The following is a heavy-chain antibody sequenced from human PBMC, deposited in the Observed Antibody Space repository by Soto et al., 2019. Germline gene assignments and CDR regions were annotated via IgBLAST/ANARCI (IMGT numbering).Heavy chain of an antibody. D-gene: IGHD3-10*01. V-gene: IGHV4-61*08. J-gene: IGHJ5*02. CDR2: IYYSGST. Sequence: SETLSLTCAVSGCSISSGGYSWSWIRQPPGKGLEWIGYIYYSGSTNYNPSLKSRVTISVDTSKNQFSLKLSSVTAADTAVYYCARGFKIRYYYGSGSDWFDPWGQGTLVTVSS. CDR3: ARGFKIRYYYGSGSDWFDP. CDR1: GCSISSGGYS.